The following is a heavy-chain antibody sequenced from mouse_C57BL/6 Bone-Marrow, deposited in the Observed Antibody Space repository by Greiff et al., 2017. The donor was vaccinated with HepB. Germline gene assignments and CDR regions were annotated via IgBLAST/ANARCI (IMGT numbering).Heavy chain of an antibody. CDR2: IYPRDGST. J-gene: IGHJ3*01. V-gene: IGHV1-85*01. CDR1: GYTFTSYD. CDR3: ARSGDYTWFAY. D-gene: IGHD2-4*01. Sequence: VMLVESGPELVKPGASVKLSCKASGYTFTSYDINWVKQRPGQGLEWIGWIYPRDGSTKYNEKFKGKATLTVDTSSSTAYMELHSLTSEDSAVYFCARSGDYTWFAYWGQGTLVTVSA.